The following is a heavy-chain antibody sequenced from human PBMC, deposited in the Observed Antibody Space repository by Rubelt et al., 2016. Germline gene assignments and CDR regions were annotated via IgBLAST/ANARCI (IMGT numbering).Heavy chain of an antibody. V-gene: IGHV4-59*08. J-gene: IGHJ4*02. CDR2: VYYSGST. CDR1: GGSISSYY. D-gene: IGHD3-22*01. Sequence: QVQLQESGPGLVKPSETLSLTCTVSGGSISSYYWSWIRQPPGKGLEWIGYVYYSGSTNYNPSLKSRVTISVDTSKNQCSRKLGSVTAADTAVFYCAGHRGNYYGPLDSWGQGALVTVSS. CDR3: AGHRGNYYGPLDS.